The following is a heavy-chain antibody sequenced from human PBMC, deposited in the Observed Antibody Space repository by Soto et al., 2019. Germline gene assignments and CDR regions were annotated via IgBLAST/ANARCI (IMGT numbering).Heavy chain of an antibody. Sequence: SVKVSCKASGGTFSSYAISWVRQAPGQGLEWMGGIIPIFGTANYAQKFQGRVTITADKSTSTAYMELSSLRSEDTAVYYCARDRGDGYNYPYYFDYWGQGTLVTVSS. CDR2: IIPIFGTA. CDR1: GGTFSSYA. J-gene: IGHJ4*02. V-gene: IGHV1-69*06. CDR3: ARDRGDGYNYPYYFDY. D-gene: IGHD5-12*01.